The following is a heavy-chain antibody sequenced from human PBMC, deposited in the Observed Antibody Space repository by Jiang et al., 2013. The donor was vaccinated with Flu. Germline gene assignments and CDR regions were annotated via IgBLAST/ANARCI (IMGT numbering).Heavy chain of an antibody. CDR3: ARALKGNYYSSGDAFDI. V-gene: IGHV4-59*01. J-gene: IGHJ3*02. CDR2: IYYSGST. D-gene: IGHD3-10*01. CDR1: GDSISTYY. Sequence: LLKPSETLSLTCSVSGDSISTYYWSCIRQSPGKGLEWVGYIYYSGSTSYNPSLKSRVTISVDTSKNQFSLKLSSVTAADTAVYYCARALKGNYYSSGDAFDIWGQG.